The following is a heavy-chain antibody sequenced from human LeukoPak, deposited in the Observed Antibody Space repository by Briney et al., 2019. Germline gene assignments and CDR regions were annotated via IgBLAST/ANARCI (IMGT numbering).Heavy chain of an antibody. CDR1: AFNFRTYS. D-gene: IGHD6-13*01. J-gene: IGHJ4*02. CDR2: ISSSGSTI. CDR3: ARVSMAAAVY. V-gene: IGHV3-48*04. Sequence: GGSLRLSCAASAFNFRTYSMGWVRQAPGKGLEWVSYISSSGSTIYYADSVKGRFTISRDNAKNSLYLQMNSLRAEDTAVYYCARVSMAAAVYWGQGTLVTVSS.